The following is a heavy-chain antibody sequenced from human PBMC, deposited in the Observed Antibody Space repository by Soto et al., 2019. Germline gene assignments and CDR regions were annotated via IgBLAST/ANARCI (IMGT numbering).Heavy chain of an antibody. CDR1: GGSVSSGSYY. J-gene: IGHJ5*02. Sequence: QVQLQESGPGLVKPSETLSLTCTVSGGSVSSGSYYWSWIRQPPGKGLEWIGYIYYSGSTNYNPSLKSRVTISVDTSKNQFSLKLSSVTAADTAVYYCARGHCSGGSCYFYRGSLPFDPWGQGTLVTVSS. CDR3: ARGHCSGGSCYFYRGSLPFDP. CDR2: IYYSGST. V-gene: IGHV4-61*01. D-gene: IGHD2-15*01.